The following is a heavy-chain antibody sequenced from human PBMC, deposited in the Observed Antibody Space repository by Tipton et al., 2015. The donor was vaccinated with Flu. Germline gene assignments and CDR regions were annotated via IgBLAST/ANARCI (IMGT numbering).Heavy chain of an antibody. CDR2: IYTSGST. V-gene: IGHV4-4*07. CDR3: ARDGYYYDSSGLDY. CDR1: GGSISSYY. J-gene: IGHJ4*02. Sequence: TLSLTCTVSGGSISSYYWSWIRQPAGKGLEWIGRIYTSGSTNYNPSLKSRVTMSVDTSKNQFSLKLSFVTAADTAVYYCARDGYYYDSSGLDYWGQGTLVTVSS. D-gene: IGHD3-22*01.